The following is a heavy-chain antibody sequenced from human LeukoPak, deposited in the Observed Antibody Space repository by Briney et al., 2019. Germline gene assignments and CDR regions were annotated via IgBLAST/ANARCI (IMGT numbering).Heavy chain of an antibody. Sequence: GGSLRLSCAASGFTFSTYAMSWVRQAPGKGLEWVSSISGSGGSTFYADSVKGRFTISRDNSKNTLYVQMNSLRAEDTAVYYCAKVLSLGAVDDWGQGTLVTVSS. J-gene: IGHJ4*02. D-gene: IGHD1-26*01. CDR3: AKVLSLGAVDD. CDR1: GFTFSTYA. CDR2: ISGSGGST. V-gene: IGHV3-23*01.